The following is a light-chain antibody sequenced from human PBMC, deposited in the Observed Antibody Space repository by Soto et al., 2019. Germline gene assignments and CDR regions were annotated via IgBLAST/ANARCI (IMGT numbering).Light chain of an antibody. J-gene: IGKJ3*01. CDR2: DAS. CDR3: QQYNSYSLFT. V-gene: IGKV1-5*01. Sequence: DIPMTQSPSTLSASVGDRVTITCRASQSINTWLAWYQQKPGKAPKLLIYDASSLESEVPSRFSGSGSGTEFTLTISSLQPDDFATYYCQQYNSYSLFTFGPGTKVDIK. CDR1: QSINTW.